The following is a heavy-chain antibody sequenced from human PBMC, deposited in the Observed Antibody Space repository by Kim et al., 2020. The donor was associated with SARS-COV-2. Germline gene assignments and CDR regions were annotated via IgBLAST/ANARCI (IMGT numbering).Heavy chain of an antibody. V-gene: IGHV3-53*04. CDR3: ARQVGPTLNF. Sequence: GITNYADPAKGRFSISRHNSGNPVYLRLNSLTTEDTAVYYCARQVGPTLNFWGQGTPVTVSS. J-gene: IGHJ4*02. D-gene: IGHD1-26*01. CDR2: GIT.